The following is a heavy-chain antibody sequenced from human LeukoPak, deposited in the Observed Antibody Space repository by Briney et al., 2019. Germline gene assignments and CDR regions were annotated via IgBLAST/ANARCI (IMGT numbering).Heavy chain of an antibody. D-gene: IGHD5-18*01. Sequence: PGGSLRLCCAASRFTFSSYSMNWVRQAPGKGLEWVSSISSSSSYIYYADSVKGRFTISRDNAKNSLYLQMNSLRAEDAAAYYCATALDTAMAYDGFNIWGQGTMVTVSS. J-gene: IGHJ3*02. CDR3: ATALDTAMAYDGFNI. CDR1: RFTFSSYS. CDR2: ISSSSSYI. V-gene: IGHV3-21*01.